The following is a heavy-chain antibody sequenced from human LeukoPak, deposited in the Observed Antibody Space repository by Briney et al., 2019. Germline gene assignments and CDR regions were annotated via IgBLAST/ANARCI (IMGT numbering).Heavy chain of an antibody. Sequence: GGSPRLSCAASGFTFSSYWMSWFRQAPGKGLEWVANIKQDGSAKYYVDSVKGRFTISRDNAKTSLYLQMNSLRAEDTAVYYCARDYPGQGIDYWGQGTLVTVSS. CDR2: IKQDGSAK. CDR3: ARDYPGQGIDY. J-gene: IGHJ4*02. D-gene: IGHD3-10*01. V-gene: IGHV3-7*01. CDR1: GFTFSSYW.